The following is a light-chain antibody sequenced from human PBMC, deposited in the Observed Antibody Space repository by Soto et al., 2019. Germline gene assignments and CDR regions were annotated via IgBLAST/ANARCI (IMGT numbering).Light chain of an antibody. CDR1: SSDVDDYRY. CDR3: CSYVTTPEI. CDR2: DGN. Sequence: QSALAQPRSVSGSPGQLLTISCTGTSSDVDDYRYVSWYQQYPGKAPKLVIYDGNKRPSGVPDRFSGSNSGNTASLTISGLQAEDEADYYCCSYVTTPEIFGTGTKVTAL. J-gene: IGLJ1*01. V-gene: IGLV2-11*01.